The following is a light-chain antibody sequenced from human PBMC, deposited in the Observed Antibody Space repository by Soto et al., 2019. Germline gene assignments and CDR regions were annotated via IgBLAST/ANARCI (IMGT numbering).Light chain of an antibody. CDR2: DVN. CDR1: SSDVGAYNH. Sequence: QSALTQPRSVSGAPGQSVTISCTGTSSDVGAYNHVSWYQQHPAKAPKLMLYDVNQPPSGVPDRFSGSKSGSTASGTISGLQPEDEDDYRCCFCGASDNWVFGGGTKLTVL. CDR3: CFCGASDNWV. J-gene: IGLJ3*02. V-gene: IGLV2-11*01.